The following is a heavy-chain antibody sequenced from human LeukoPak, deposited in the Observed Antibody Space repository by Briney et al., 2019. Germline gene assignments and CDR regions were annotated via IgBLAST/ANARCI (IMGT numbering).Heavy chain of an antibody. CDR3: ASMLGYCSGGSCSVVDY. J-gene: IGHJ4*02. D-gene: IGHD2-15*01. V-gene: IGHV3-30*02. CDR2: IRYDGSNK. Sequence: PGGSLRLSCAASGFTFSSYGMHWVRQAPGKGLEWVAFIRYDGSNKYYADSVKGRFTISRDNSKNTLYLQMNSLSAEDTAVYYCASMLGYCSGGSCSVVDYWGQGTLVTVSS. CDR1: GFTFSSYG.